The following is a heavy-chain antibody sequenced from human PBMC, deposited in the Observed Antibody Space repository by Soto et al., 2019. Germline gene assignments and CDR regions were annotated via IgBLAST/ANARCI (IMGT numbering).Heavy chain of an antibody. Sequence: QVQLVQSGAEVKKPGASVKVSCKASGYTFTGYYMHWVRQAPGQGFEWMGWINPNSGGTNYAQKFQGRVTMTRDTSISTVYMELSRLRSDETAVYYCAGNWNDGDDYFDYWGQGTLVTVSS. CDR1: GYTFTGYY. J-gene: IGHJ4*02. D-gene: IGHD1-1*01. V-gene: IGHV1-2*02. CDR2: INPNSGGT. CDR3: AGNWNDGDDYFDY.